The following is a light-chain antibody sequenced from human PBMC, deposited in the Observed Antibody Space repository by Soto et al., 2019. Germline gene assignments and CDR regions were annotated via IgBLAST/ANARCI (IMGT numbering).Light chain of an antibody. CDR1: SSDIGDYN. J-gene: IGLJ3*02. Sequence: QSVLTQPASVSGSPGQSITISCTGTSSDIGDYNVSWYQQYPGKVPKLVIYDVSHRPSGVSNRFSGSKSGNTASLTISGLQAEDEADYYCSSSTTTTSLVVFGGGTKLTVL. CDR2: DVS. CDR3: SSSTTTTSLVV. V-gene: IGLV2-14*01.